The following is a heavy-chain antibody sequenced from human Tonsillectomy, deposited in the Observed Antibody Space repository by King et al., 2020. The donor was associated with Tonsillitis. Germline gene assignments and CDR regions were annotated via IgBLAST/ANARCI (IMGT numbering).Heavy chain of an antibody. D-gene: IGHD3-10*01. CDR2: IYHSGST. V-gene: IGHV4-38-2*02. Sequence: QLQESGPGLVKPSETLSLTCTVSGYSISSGYYWGWIRQPPGKGLEWIGSIYHSGSTYYNPSLKSRVTISVDTSKNQFSLKLSSVTAADTAEYYCAREGYGSGSYYVDYWGQGTLVTVSS. J-gene: IGHJ4*02. CDR1: GYSISSGYY. CDR3: AREGYGSGSYYVDY.